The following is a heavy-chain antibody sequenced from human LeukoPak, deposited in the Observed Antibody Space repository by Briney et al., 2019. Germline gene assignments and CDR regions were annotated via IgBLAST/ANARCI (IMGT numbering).Heavy chain of an antibody. J-gene: IGHJ4*02. D-gene: IGHD3-16*01. CDR3: VRSYGLEGDY. CDR1: GYSFTGYG. V-gene: IGHV1-18*01. CDR2: IAAYNGLT. Sequence: ASVKVSCKASGYSFTGYGVAWVRQAPGQGLEWMGWIAAYNGLTNHAENLQGRLTLSTDTSTSSAFMELRNLTSDDTAVYFCVRSYGLEGDYWGRGTLVTVSS.